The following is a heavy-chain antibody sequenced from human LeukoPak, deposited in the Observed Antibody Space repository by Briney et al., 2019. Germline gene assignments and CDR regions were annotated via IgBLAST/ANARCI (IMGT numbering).Heavy chain of an antibody. CDR1: GFTFSSHL. Sequence: GGSLRLSCAASGFTFSSHLMHWVRQAPGKGLVWVSRISSDGTYTNYADSVRGRFTISRDNAKNTLYLQMNSLRAEDTAVYYCAKDPGSHPPYYFDYWGQGTLVTVSS. CDR2: ISSDGTYT. V-gene: IGHV3-74*01. CDR3: AKDPGSHPPYYFDY. D-gene: IGHD3-10*01. J-gene: IGHJ4*02.